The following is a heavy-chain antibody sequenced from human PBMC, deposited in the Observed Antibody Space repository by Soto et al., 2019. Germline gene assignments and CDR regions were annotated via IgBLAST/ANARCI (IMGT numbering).Heavy chain of an antibody. CDR2: ISGSGGST. J-gene: IGHJ4*02. V-gene: IGHV3-23*01. D-gene: IGHD3-9*01. Sequence: GGSLRLSCAASGFTFSSYAMSWVRQAPGKGLEWVSAISGSGGSTYYADSVKGRFTISRDNSKNTLYLQMNSLRAEDTAVYYCAKENYDILTGQLYYFDYWGQGTLVTVSS. CDR3: AKENYDILTGQLYYFDY. CDR1: GFTFSSYA.